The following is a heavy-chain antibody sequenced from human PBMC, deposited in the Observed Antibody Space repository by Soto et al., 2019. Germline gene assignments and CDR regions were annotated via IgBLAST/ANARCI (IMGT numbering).Heavy chain of an antibody. CDR3: AKYRYGYDGSIVY. V-gene: IGHV3-23*01. CDR2: ITGSGGSP. J-gene: IGHJ4*02. D-gene: IGHD1-1*01. CDR1: GFTFSTYA. Sequence: EVQLLESGGGVVQPGGSLRLSCAASGFTFSTYAMIWFRQAPGKGLEWVSVITGSGGSPYYADYVKGRFTSSRDTSNHTLSLQMNSLRAEDLAGYYCAKYRYGYDGSIVYWGQGSMVTVTS.